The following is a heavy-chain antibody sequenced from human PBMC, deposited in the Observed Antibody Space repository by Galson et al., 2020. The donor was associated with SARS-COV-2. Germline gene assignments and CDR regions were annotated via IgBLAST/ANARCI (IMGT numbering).Heavy chain of an antibody. D-gene: IGHD3-3*01. CDR3: ASRIDRGFGVVMNPYFDY. CDR2: ISGSAGST. Sequence: GESLKISCSASGFTFSNYAMSWVRQAPGKGLEWVSTISGSAGSTFYADSVKGRFTISRDNSKNTLYLQMNSLGVEDTAVYYCASRIDRGFGVVMNPYFDYWGQGALVTVSS. V-gene: IGHV3-23*01. J-gene: IGHJ4*02. CDR1: GFTFSNYA.